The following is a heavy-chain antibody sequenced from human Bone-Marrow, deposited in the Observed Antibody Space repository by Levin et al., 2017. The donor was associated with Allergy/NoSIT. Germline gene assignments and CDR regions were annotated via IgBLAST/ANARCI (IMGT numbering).Heavy chain of an antibody. CDR2: IYHSGST. CDR3: ARERAYYGSGSYFPFDY. CDR1: GGSISSSNW. Sequence: PSETLSLTCAVSGGSISSSNWWSWVRQPPGKGLEWIGEIYHSGSTNYNPSLKSRVTISVDKSKNQFSLKLSSVTAADTAVYYCARERAYYGSGSYFPFDYWGQGTLVTVSS. V-gene: IGHV4-4*02. J-gene: IGHJ4*02. D-gene: IGHD3-10*01.